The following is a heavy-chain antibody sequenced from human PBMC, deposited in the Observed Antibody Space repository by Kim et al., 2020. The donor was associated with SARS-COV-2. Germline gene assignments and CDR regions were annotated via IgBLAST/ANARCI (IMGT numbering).Heavy chain of an antibody. J-gene: IGHJ5*01. Sequence: SETLSLTCTVSGGSVTSSRVYWVWFRQPTGMGLEWIMNDYFTGAIYYNPSLKSRVSISIDAARNQFSLTLSSVTATDMAVYYCGGHRKTVRFAWFDAWG. CDR3: GGHRKTVRFAWFDA. CDR1: GGSVTSSRVY. CDR2: DYFTGAI. D-gene: IGHD3-3*01. V-gene: IGHV4-39*01.